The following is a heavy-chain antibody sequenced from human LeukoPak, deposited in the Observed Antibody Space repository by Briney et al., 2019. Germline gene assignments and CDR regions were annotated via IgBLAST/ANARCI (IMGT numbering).Heavy chain of an antibody. Sequence: PGGSLRLSCAGSGFTFSSHWMNWVRQAPGKGLEWVASTKDDGSEKHFLDSVNGRFAISRDNAKNSLYLQMSSLRAEDTAVYYCARRGITISGVLVSHYSGLDVWGQGTTVTVSS. CDR3: ARRGITISGVLVSHYSGLDV. J-gene: IGHJ6*02. D-gene: IGHD3-3*01. CDR2: TKDDGSEK. CDR1: GFTFSSHW. V-gene: IGHV3-7*02.